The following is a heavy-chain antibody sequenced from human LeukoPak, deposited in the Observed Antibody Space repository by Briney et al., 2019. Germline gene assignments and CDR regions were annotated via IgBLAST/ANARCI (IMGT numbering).Heavy chain of an antibody. D-gene: IGHD3-22*01. V-gene: IGHV4-4*09. CDR1: GGSISSYY. J-gene: IGHJ3*02. CDR2: IYTSGST. Sequence: SGTLSLTCTVSGGSISSYYWSWIRQPPGKGLEWIGYIYTSGSTDYNPSLTSRVTITVDTSKNQFSLMLSSVLAVDTAVYYCARLEFLNYYDGSGYRPHVFDIWGQGTMVTVSS. CDR3: ARLEFLNYYDGSGYRPHVFDI.